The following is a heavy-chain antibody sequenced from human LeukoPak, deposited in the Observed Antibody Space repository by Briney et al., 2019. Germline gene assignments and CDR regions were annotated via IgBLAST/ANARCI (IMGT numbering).Heavy chain of an antibody. D-gene: IGHD6-13*01. CDR3: AREGQQLVRRFSFDNWFDP. V-gene: IGHV1-46*01. CDR1: GYTFTSYY. CDR2: INPSGGST. Sequence: ASVTVSFKASGYTFTSYYMHWVRQAPGQGLEWMGLINPSGGSTSYAQKFQGRVTMTRDTSTSTVYMELSSLRSEDTAVYYCAREGQQLVRRFSFDNWFDPWGQGTLVTVSS. J-gene: IGHJ5*02.